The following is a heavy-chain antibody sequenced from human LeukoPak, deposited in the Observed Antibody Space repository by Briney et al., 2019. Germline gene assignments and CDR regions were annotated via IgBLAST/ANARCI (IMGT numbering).Heavy chain of an antibody. Sequence: ASVKVSCKASGGTFSSYAISWVRQAPGQGLEWMGGITPIFGTANYAQKFQGRVTITADESTSTAYMELSSLRSEDTAVYYCARAGYDILTGYSDYYYGMDVWGKGTTVTVSS. CDR1: GGTFSSYA. CDR2: ITPIFGTA. V-gene: IGHV1-69*13. D-gene: IGHD3-9*01. J-gene: IGHJ6*04. CDR3: ARAGYDILTGYSDYYYGMDV.